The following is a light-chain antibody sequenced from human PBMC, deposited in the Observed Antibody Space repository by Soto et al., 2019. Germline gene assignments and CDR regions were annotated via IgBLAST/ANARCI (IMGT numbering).Light chain of an antibody. Sequence: QSVLTQPASVSGSPGQSITISCTGTSSDVGSYNLVSWYQQHPGKSPKLMMYEGSKRPSGVSNRFSGSKSGNTASLTISGLQAEDEADYYCCSYAGSSNVVFGGGTQLTVL. CDR1: SSDVGSYNL. V-gene: IGLV2-23*01. CDR2: EGS. CDR3: CSYAGSSNVV. J-gene: IGLJ2*01.